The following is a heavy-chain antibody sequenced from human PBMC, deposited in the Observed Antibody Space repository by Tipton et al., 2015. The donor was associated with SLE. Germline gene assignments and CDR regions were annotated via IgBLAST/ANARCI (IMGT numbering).Heavy chain of an antibody. Sequence: QSGAEVKKPGGSLKISCKGSGYSFTSYWIGWVRQMPGKGLEWMGMIYPPDSDARYSPSFQGQVTLSVDKSTNTAYLQWTSLKASDTAMYYCARQSVQGAYLDFWGQGTLLTVSS. CDR1: GYSFTSYW. D-gene: IGHD1-1*01. CDR2: IYPPDSDA. J-gene: IGHJ4*02. CDR3: ARQSVQGAYLDF. V-gene: IGHV5-51*01.